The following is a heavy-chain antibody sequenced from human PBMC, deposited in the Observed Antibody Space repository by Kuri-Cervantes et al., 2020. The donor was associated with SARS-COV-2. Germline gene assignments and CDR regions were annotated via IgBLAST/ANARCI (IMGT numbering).Heavy chain of an antibody. CDR3: AKPGVVRSAFDY. J-gene: IGHJ4*02. Sequence: GESLKISCAASGFTFSSYWMSWVRQAPGKGLEWVANIKQDGSEKYYADSVKGRFTISRDNSKNTLYLQMNSLRAEDTAVYYCAKPGVVRSAFDYWGQGTLVTVSS. CDR1: GFTFSSYW. D-gene: IGHD3-3*01. V-gene: IGHV3-7*01. CDR2: IKQDGSEK.